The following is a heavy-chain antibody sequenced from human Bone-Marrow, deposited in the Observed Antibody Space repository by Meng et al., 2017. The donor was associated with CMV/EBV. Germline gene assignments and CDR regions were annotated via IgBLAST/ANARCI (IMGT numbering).Heavy chain of an antibody. D-gene: IGHD3-9*01. CDR2: ISYDGSNK. J-gene: IGHJ6*01. Sequence: GGSLRLSCAASGFTFSSYAMHWVRQAPGKGLEWVAVISYDGSNKYYADSVKGRFTISRDNSKNTLYLQMNSLRAEDTAVYYCARGPLSLTGYYSRRYYYGMDVWGQGTTVTGSS. CDR1: GFTFSSYA. V-gene: IGHV3-30-3*01. CDR3: ARGPLSLTGYYSRRYYYGMDV.